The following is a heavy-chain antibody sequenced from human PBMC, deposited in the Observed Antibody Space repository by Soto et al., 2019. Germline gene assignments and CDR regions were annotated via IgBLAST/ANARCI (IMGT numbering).Heavy chain of an antibody. V-gene: IGHV4-34*01. CDR2: INHSGST. Sequence: QVQLQQWGAGLLKPSETLSLTCAVYGGSFSGYYWSWIRQPPGKGLEWIGEINHSGSTNYNPSLKSRVTVSVDTSKHPFSLKLSSVTAADTAVYYCARGRLRYFDWPTPYYFDYWGQGTLVTVSS. J-gene: IGHJ4*02. D-gene: IGHD3-9*01. CDR3: ARGRLRYFDWPTPYYFDY. CDR1: GGSFSGYY.